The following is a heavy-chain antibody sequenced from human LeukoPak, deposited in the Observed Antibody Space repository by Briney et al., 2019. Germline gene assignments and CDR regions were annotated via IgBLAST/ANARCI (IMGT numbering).Heavy chain of an antibody. CDR3: ARLPAVVPAAMRPQYSSGWYYFDY. J-gene: IGHJ4*02. CDR1: GYTFNTYG. CDR2: ISGYNGKT. D-gene: IGHD2-2*01. V-gene: IGHV1-18*01. Sequence: ASVKVSCKASGYTFNTYGITWVRQAPGQGLEWMGWISGYNGKTKYAQKLQDRVTMTTDTSTTTAYMELRSLTSDDTAVYYCARLPAVVPAAMRPQYSSGWYYFDYWGQGTLVTVSS.